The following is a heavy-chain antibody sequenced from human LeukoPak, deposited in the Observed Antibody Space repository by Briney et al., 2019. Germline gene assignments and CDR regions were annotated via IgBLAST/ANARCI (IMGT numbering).Heavy chain of an antibody. Sequence: SETLSLTCTVSGGSISSYYWSWIRQPPGKGLEWIGYIYDSGSTNYNPSLKSRVTISVDTSKNQFSLKLSSVTAADTAVYYCASFYCSGGSCYQYYYYYYMDVWGKGTTVTISS. V-gene: IGHV4-59*08. CDR1: GGSISSYY. D-gene: IGHD2-15*01. J-gene: IGHJ6*03. CDR3: ASFYCSGGSCYQYYYYYYMDV. CDR2: IYDSGST.